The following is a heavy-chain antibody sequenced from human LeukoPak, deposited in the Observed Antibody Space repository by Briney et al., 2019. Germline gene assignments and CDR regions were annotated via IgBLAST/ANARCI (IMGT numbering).Heavy chain of an antibody. V-gene: IGHV4-30-2*01. J-gene: IGHJ4*02. CDR1: GGSISSGGYS. Sequence: KPSETLSLTCAVSGGSISSGGYSWSWIRQPPGKGLEWIGYIYHSGSTYYNPSLKSRVTISVDRSKNQFSLKLSSVTAADTAVYYCARDGDSSGYYYEYWGQGTLVTVSS. CDR3: ARDGDSSGYYYEY. CDR2: IYHSGST. D-gene: IGHD3-22*01.